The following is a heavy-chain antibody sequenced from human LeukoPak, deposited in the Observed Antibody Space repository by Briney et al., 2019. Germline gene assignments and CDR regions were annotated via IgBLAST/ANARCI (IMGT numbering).Heavy chain of an antibody. V-gene: IGHV3-7*01. CDR3: ARVGAATFYWYYMDV. Sequence: PGGSLRLSCAASGFTFSSYWMSWVRQAPGKGLEWVANIKQDGSEKYYVDSLKGRFTVSRDNAKNSLYLQINSLRVGDTAVYLCARVGAATFYWYYMDVWGKGTTVTVSS. CDR2: IKQDGSEK. D-gene: IGHD2-15*01. CDR1: GFTFSSYW. J-gene: IGHJ6*03.